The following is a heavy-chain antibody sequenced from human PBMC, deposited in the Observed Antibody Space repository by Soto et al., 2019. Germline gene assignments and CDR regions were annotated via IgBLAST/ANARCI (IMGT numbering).Heavy chain of an antibody. V-gene: IGHV5-51*01. CDR2: VYPADSDT. J-gene: IGHJ3*01. Sequence: PGESLKISCKGSGYIFSTIWIGWVRQMPGKGLEWMGIVYPADSDTGYSPSFQGQVTISADKSISTAYLQWSSLKASDAAMYYCARAYGARFDVWGQGTMVTVSS. CDR1: GYIFSTIW. CDR3: ARAYGARFDV. D-gene: IGHD4-17*01.